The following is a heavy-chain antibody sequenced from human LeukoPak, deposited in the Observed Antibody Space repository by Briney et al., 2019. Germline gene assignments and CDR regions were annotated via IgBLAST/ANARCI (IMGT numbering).Heavy chain of an antibody. D-gene: IGHD2-15*01. V-gene: IGHV3-21*01. CDR3: ARELYCSGSGCYLGPHYFFDH. Sequence: GGSLRLSCAASGFTFSSYGMHWVRQAPGKGLEWVASISSSSSYYADSLKGRFTISRDNAENSLYLLMNSLRAEDTAVYYCARELYCSGSGCYLGPHYFFDHWGQGTLVTVSS. J-gene: IGHJ4*02. CDR2: ISSSSS. CDR1: GFTFSSYG.